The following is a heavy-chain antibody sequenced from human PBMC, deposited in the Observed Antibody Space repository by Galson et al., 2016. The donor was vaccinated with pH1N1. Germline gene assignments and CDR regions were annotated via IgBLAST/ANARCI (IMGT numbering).Heavy chain of an antibody. Sequence: SLRLSCAASGFTFTSYAMHWVRQAPGKGLEWVAVILYDGTNEYYAHSVKGRFTISRDKTQSTVYLQMNSLRNEDTAVNYCARDSEYSGHEGFHWAQGTLVIVSS. CDR3: ARDSEYSGHEGFH. D-gene: IGHD5-12*01. CDR2: ILYDGTNE. CDR1: GFTFTSYA. J-gene: IGHJ4*02. V-gene: IGHV3-30*04.